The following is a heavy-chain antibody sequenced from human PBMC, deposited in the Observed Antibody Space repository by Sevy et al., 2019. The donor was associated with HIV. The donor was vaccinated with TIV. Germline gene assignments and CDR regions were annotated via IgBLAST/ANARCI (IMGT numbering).Heavy chain of an antibody. V-gene: IGHV1-18*01. D-gene: IGHD2-2*01. CDR2: INAYNGNT. J-gene: IGHJ5*02. CDR1: GYTFTSYG. Sequence: ASVKLSCKASGYTFTSYGISWVRQAPGQGLEWMGGINAYNGNTNYAQKLQGRVTMTTDTSTSTAYMELRSLRSDATAVYYCARDEIALVPAARFDPWGQGTLVTVSS. CDR3: ARDEIALVPAARFDP.